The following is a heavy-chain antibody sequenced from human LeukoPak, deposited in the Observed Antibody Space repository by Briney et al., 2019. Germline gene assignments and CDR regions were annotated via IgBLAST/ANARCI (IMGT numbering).Heavy chain of an antibody. V-gene: IGHV1-69*05. CDR1: GGTFSSYA. CDR3: ARSSPQEFSEFDY. J-gene: IGHJ4*02. CDR2: IILIFGTA. Sequence: SVKVSCKASGGTFSSYAISWVRQAPGQGLEWMGGIILIFGTANYAQKFQGRVTITTDESTSTAYMELSSLRSEDTAVYYCARSSPQEFSEFDYWGQGTLVTVSS. D-gene: IGHD3-16*02.